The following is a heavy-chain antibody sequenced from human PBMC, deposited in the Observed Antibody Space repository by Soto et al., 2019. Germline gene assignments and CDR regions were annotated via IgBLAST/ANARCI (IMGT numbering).Heavy chain of an antibody. J-gene: IGHJ6*02. CDR3: ARGFPLMYDFWSGYSSATTCMDV. D-gene: IGHD3-3*01. Sequence: GGSLRLSCAASGFTFSSYAVSWVRQAPGKGLEWVSAISGSGGSTYYADSVKGRFTISRDNSKNTLYLQMNSLRAEDTAVYYCARGFPLMYDFWSGYSSATTCMDVWGQGTTVTVSS. CDR1: GFTFSSYA. CDR2: ISGSGGST. V-gene: IGHV3-23*01.